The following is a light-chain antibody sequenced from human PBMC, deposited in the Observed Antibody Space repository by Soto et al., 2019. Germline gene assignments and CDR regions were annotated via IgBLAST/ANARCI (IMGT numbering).Light chain of an antibody. Sequence: DIQLTQSPSSLSASVGDRVTITCRASQPISSFLNWYQQKLGRAPKLLIYTTSTLQSGVPSRFSGTGSGTHFTLTITNLQPEDFATYYCQQSYSTPPITFVQETPLDVK. CDR3: QQSYSTPPIT. CDR2: TTS. J-gene: IGKJ5*01. V-gene: IGKV1-39*01. CDR1: QPISSF.